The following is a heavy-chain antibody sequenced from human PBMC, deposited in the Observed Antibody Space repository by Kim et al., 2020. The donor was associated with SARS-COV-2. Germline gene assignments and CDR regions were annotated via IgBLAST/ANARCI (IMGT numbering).Heavy chain of an antibody. CDR2: INHSGST. D-gene: IGHD6-19*01. J-gene: IGHJ4*02. V-gene: IGHV4-34*01. Sequence: SETLSLTCAVYGGSFSGYYWSWIRQPPGKGLEWIGEINHSGSTNYNPSLKSRVTISVDTSKNQFSLKLSSVTAADTAVYYCARLGIAVAGFDYWGQGTLVTVSS. CDR1: GGSFSGYY. CDR3: ARLGIAVAGFDY.